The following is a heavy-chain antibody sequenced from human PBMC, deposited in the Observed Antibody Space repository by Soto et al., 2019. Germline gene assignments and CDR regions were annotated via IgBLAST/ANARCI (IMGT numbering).Heavy chain of an antibody. D-gene: IGHD2-21*02. CDR2: IYYSGST. Sequence: QVQLQESGPGLVKPSQTLSLTCTVSGGSISSGGYYWSWIRQHPGKGLEWIGYIYYSGSTYYNPSLKRRVTRSVDTPKNQFSLKLSAVTAADTAVYYCARVCGGDCHYGMDVWGQGTTVTVSS. CDR3: ARVCGGDCHYGMDV. V-gene: IGHV4-31*03. J-gene: IGHJ6*02. CDR1: GGSISSGGYY.